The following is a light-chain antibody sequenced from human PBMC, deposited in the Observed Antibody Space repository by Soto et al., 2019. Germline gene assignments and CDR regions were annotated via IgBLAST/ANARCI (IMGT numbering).Light chain of an antibody. J-gene: IGKJ5*01. CDR3: QHYDNLSIT. V-gene: IGKV1-33*01. Sequence: DIQMTQSPSSLSASVGDRVTITYQASQDIRNYLNWYQQKPGKAPKLLIYDASNLETGVPSRFSGRGYGTDFTFTISSLQPEDIATYYCQHYDNLSITFGQGTRLDIK. CDR1: QDIRNY. CDR2: DAS.